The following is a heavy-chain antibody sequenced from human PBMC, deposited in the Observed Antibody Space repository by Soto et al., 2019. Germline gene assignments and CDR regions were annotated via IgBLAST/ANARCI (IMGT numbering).Heavy chain of an antibody. Sequence: PGESLKISCKGSGYTFTAYWIGWVRQMPGKGLEWMGIIYPGDSDTRYSPSFQGQVTISADKSITTAYLQWSSLEASDTAMFYCARGGYSGNSKDLLYFWAPGTMVT. J-gene: IGHJ3*01. CDR2: IYPGDSDT. V-gene: IGHV5-51*01. CDR3: ARGGYSGNSKDLLYF. CDR1: GYTFTAYW. D-gene: IGHD6-25*01.